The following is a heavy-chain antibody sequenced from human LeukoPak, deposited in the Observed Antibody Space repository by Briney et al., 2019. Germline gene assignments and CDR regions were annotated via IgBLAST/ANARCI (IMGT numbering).Heavy chain of an antibody. CDR1: AYTFTGYY. J-gene: IGHJ6*03. D-gene: IGHD6-19*01. CDR3: ARSEQFPYYMDV. CDR2: IYPNSGGT. V-gene: IGHV1-2*02. Sequence: ASVKVSCKASAYTFTGYYMHWVRQAPGQGLEWMGWIYPNSGGTNYAQKFQGRVTMTRVTSISTAYMELSRLRSDDTAVYYCARSEQFPYYMDVWGKGTTVTVSS.